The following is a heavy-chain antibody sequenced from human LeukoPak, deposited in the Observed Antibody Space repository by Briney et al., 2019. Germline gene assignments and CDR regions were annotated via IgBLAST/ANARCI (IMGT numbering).Heavy chain of an antibody. J-gene: IGHJ4*02. V-gene: IGHV4-34*01. CDR2: INHSGST. Sequence: SETLSLTCAVYGGSFSGYYWSWIRQPPGKGLEWIGEINHSGSTNYNPSLKSRVTISVDTSKNQFSLKLSSVTAADTAVYYCAKLVRSYYGSFDYWGQGTLVTVSS. CDR3: AKLVRSYYGSFDY. D-gene: IGHD3-10*01. CDR1: GGSFSGYY.